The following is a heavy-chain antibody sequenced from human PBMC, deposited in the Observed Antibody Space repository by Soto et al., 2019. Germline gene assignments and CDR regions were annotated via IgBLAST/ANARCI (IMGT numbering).Heavy chain of an antibody. CDR1: GGSVSSTNW. V-gene: IGHV4-4*02. J-gene: IGHJ6*02. D-gene: IGHD3-3*01. Sequence: SETLSLTCAVSGGSVSSTNWWSWVRQSAGKGLEWIGDIYHIGSTNYNPSLRSRVSISVDTSKNQFSLTLASVTAADTAVYYCARTSLTIFGPSNDYYGMGVWGLGTTVTVSS. CDR3: ARTSLTIFGPSNDYYGMGV. CDR2: IYHIGST.